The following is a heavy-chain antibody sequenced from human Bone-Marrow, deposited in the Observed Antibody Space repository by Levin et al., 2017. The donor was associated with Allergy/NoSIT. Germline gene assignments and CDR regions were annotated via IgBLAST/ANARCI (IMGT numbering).Heavy chain of an antibody. CDR1: GFTFSHYG. Sequence: GGSLRLSCAASGFTFSHYGFHWVRQAPGEGLEWVAVIWSDGSKKFYADSVKGRFTISRDDSSNTLYLLMNSLRDEDTAVYYCARDCSLTSLDYWGQGTRVTVSS. D-gene: IGHD3-10*02. V-gene: IGHV3-33*01. J-gene: IGHJ4*02. CDR3: ARDCSLTSLDY. CDR2: IWSDGSKK.